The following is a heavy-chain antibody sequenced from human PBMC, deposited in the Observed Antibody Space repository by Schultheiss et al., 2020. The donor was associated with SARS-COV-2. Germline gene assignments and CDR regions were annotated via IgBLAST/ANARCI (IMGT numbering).Heavy chain of an antibody. Sequence: SETLSLTCTVSGGSISSYYWSWIRQPPGKGLEWIGYIYYSGSTNYNPSLKSRVTISVDTSKNQFSLKLSSVTAADTAVYYCASGYCSSGSCYSGYYFDYWGQGTLVTVSS. CDR2: IYYSGST. CDR1: GGSISSYY. V-gene: IGHV4-59*01. J-gene: IGHJ4*02. D-gene: IGHD2-15*01. CDR3: ASGYCSSGSCYSGYYFDY.